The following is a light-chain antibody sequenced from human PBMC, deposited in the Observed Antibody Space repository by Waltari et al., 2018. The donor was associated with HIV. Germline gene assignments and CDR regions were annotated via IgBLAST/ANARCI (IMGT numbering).Light chain of an antibody. CDR3: QVWDTRNACWE. Sequence: SYVLTQPPSVSVTPGQTARITCGGDNIGRKSAHWYHLRPGQAPRLVIYDDSDRPSGIPERISGSNSGNTATLTINNVEGGDEADYFCQVWDTRNACWEFGGGTKLTVL. J-gene: IGLJ3*02. CDR1: NIGRKS. V-gene: IGLV3-21*02. CDR2: DDS.